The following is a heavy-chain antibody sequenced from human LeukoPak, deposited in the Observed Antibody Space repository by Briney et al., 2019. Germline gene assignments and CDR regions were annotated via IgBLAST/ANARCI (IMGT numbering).Heavy chain of an antibody. CDR1: GGSISGYY. D-gene: IGHD2-21*02. CDR2: IYYSGST. J-gene: IGHJ3*02. Sequence: SETLSLTCTVSGGSISGYYWSWIRQPPGKGLEWIGYIYYSGSTNYNPSLKSRVTISVDTSKNQFSLKLSSVTAADTAVYYCASYCGGDCYTRGAFDIWGQGTMVTVSS. CDR3: ASYCGGDCYTRGAFDI. V-gene: IGHV4-59*01.